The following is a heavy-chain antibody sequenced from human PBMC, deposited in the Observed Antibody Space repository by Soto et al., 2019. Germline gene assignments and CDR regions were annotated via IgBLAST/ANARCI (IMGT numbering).Heavy chain of an antibody. CDR1: GFTFSSYA. CDR3: AKDYGDHPYYYYGMDV. V-gene: IGHV3-23*01. Sequence: SLRLSCAASGFTFSSYAMSWVRQAPGKGLEWVSAISGSGGSTYYADSVKGRFTISRDNSKNTLYLQMNSLRAEDTAVYYCAKDYGDHPYYYYGMDVWGQGTTVTVSS. J-gene: IGHJ6*02. CDR2: ISGSGGST. D-gene: IGHD4-17*01.